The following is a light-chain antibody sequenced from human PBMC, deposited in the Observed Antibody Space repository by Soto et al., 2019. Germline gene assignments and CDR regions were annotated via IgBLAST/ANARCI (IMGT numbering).Light chain of an antibody. V-gene: IGKV1-5*03. CDR2: KAS. J-gene: IGKJ4*01. Sequence: DIQMTQSPSTLSASVGDRVTITCRASQSISSWLAWYQQKPGKAPNLLIYKASSLESGVPSRFSGSGSGTEFTLTVSSLQPDDFATYYCQQYDCYPLSFGGGTKVEIK. CDR3: QQYDCYPLS. CDR1: QSISSW.